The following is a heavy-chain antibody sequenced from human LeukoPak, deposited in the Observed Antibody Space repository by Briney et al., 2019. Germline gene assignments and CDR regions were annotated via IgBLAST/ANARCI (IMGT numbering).Heavy chain of an antibody. CDR2: IKQDGSEK. J-gene: IGHJ5*02. CDR3: ARGKESGWYTGWFDP. D-gene: IGHD6-19*01. CDR1: GFTFSSYW. Sequence: GGSLRLSCAASGFTFSSYWMSWVRQAPGKGLEWVANIKQDGSEKYYVDSVKGRFTISRDNAKNSLDLQMNSLRAEDTAVYYCARGKESGWYTGWFDPWGQGTLVTVSS. V-gene: IGHV3-7*01.